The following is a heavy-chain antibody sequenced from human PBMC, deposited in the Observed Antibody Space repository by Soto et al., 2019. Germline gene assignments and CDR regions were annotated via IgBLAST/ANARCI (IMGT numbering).Heavy chain of an antibody. CDR2: IYWDDYK. D-gene: IGHD3-9*01. Sequence: SGPTLVNPTQTLTLTCTFSGFSLSSSGVGVGWIRQPPGKAPEWLALIYWDDYKYYSPSLRSRLTIAKDTSKNLVVLIMTSLDPVDTATYYCAHRVIWRPSDWSLGWFDPWGQGALVTVDS. CDR3: AHRVIWRPSDWSLGWFDP. V-gene: IGHV2-5*02. CDR1: GFSLSSSGVG. J-gene: IGHJ5*02.